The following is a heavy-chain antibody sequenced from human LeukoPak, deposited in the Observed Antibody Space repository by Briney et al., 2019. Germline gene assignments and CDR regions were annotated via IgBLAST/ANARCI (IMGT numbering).Heavy chain of an antibody. CDR3: ARDNYDILTGYHDAFDI. V-gene: IGHV3-11*01. J-gene: IGHJ3*02. D-gene: IGHD3-9*01. CDR1: GFTFSDYY. Sequence: PGGSLRLSCAASGFTFSDYYMSWIRQAPGKGLEWVSYISSSGSTIYYADSVKGRFTISRDNAKNSLYLQMNSLRAEDTAVYYCARDNYDILTGYHDAFDIWGQGTMVTVPS. CDR2: ISSSGSTI.